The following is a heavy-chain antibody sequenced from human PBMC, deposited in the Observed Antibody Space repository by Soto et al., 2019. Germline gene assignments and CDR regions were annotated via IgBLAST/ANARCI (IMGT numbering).Heavy chain of an antibody. J-gene: IGHJ6*02. D-gene: IGHD6-19*01. CDR1: GDSVNSNNVY. CDR2: VYYSGIT. CDR3: AREPRSGWLQYGMDV. Sequence: SETLSLTCTVSGDSVNSNNVYWGWVRQPPGRGLEFIGNVYYSGITYYNPSLESRVTISVDKSKNQFSLKLSSVTAADTAVYYCAREPRSGWLQYGMDVWGQGTTVTVSS. V-gene: IGHV4-39*07.